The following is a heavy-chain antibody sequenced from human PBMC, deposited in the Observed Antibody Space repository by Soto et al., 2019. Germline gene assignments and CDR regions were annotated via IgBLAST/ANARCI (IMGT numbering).Heavy chain of an antibody. CDR3: ARGVGGAPRGNWFDP. D-gene: IGHD1-26*01. V-gene: IGHV1-46*01. CDR2: INPSGGST. Sequence: QVQLVQSGAEVKKPGASVKVSCKASGYTFTSYYMHWVRQAPGQGLEWMGIINPSGGSTGYAQKFQGRVTMTRDTSTITVYMELSSLRSEDTAVYYCARGVGGAPRGNWFDPWGQGTLVTVSS. J-gene: IGHJ5*02. CDR1: GYTFTSYY.